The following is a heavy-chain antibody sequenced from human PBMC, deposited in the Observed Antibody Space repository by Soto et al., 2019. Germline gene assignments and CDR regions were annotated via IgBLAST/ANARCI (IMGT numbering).Heavy chain of an antibody. Sequence: GASVKVSCKASGYIFTDYYMHWVRQAPGQELGWMGRINPNSGGTNYAQKFQGRVTMTRDTSISTAYTELSSLRSEDTATYYCARVASYHASTIPVGYFEYWAQGTLVTVSS. CDR2: INPNSGGT. D-gene: IGHD3-16*01. CDR3: ARVASYHASTIPVGYFEY. V-gene: IGHV1-2*06. CDR1: GYIFTDYY. J-gene: IGHJ4*02.